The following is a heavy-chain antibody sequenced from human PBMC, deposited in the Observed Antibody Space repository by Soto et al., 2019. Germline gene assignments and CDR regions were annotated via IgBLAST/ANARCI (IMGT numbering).Heavy chain of an antibody. CDR2: IYSGRST. J-gene: IGHJ3*02. V-gene: IGHV3-66*01. CDR3: AIFNDAFDI. D-gene: IGHD2-21*01. Sequence: GGSLRRSCAASGFTVSSNYMSWVTQAPGKGLKWVSVIYSGRSTYCADSVKGRFTISRDNSKNTLYLQMNSLRAEDPAVYYFAIFNDAFDIWGQGTMVTVSS. CDR1: GFTVSSNY.